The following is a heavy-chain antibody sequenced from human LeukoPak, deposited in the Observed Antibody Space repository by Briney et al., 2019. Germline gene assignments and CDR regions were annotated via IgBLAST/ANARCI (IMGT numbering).Heavy chain of an antibody. CDR1: GGSFSGYY. CDR2: INHSGST. V-gene: IGHV4-34*01. D-gene: IGHD6-13*01. J-gene: IGHJ4*02. Sequence: PSETLCLTCAVYGGSFSGYYWSWIRQPPGKGLEWIGEINHSGSTNYNPSLKSRVTISVDTSKNQFSLKLSSVTAADTAVYYCARYSSSWYYFDYWGQGTLVTVSS. CDR3: ARYSSSWYYFDY.